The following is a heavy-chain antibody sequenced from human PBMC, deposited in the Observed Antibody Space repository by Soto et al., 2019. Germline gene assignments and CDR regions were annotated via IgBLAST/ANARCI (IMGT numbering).Heavy chain of an antibody. V-gene: IGHV3-23*01. CDR2: ISGDSGRT. CDR3: AVTPNCGRDCSAARYWYFDI. J-gene: IGHJ2*01. D-gene: IGHD2-21*02. CDR1: GLTFGNYA. Sequence: EVQLLESGGGLVQPGGSVRLSCAASGLTFGNYAMSWVRQAPGKGLEWVSAISGDSGRTYYAESVKGRFTISRDNSKNTLYLQMNTLRAEDTAVYYCAVTPNCGRDCSAARYWYFDIWGRGTLVTVSS.